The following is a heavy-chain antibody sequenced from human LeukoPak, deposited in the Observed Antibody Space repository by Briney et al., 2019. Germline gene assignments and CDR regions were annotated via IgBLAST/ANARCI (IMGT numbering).Heavy chain of an antibody. CDR1: GFTFSSYA. V-gene: IGHV3-23*01. CDR2: ISGSGGST. CDR3: AKDRLPGTDLYGMDV. D-gene: IGHD1-7*01. J-gene: IGHJ6*02. Sequence: GGSLRLSCAASGFTFSSYAMSWVRQTPGKGLEWGSGISGSGGSTYSADSVKGRFTISRDSSKNTLYLQMNSLRAEDTAVYYCAKDRLPGTDLYGMDVWGQGTTVTVSS.